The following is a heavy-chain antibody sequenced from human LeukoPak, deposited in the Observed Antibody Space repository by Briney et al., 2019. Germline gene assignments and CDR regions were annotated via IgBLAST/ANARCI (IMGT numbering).Heavy chain of an antibody. V-gene: IGHV4-59*12. CDR1: GGSISSYY. J-gene: IGHJ2*01. CDR3: ARGPIVVVVASYWYFDL. D-gene: IGHD2-15*01. CDR2: IYYSGST. Sequence: SETLSLTCTVSGGSISSYYWSWIRQPPGKGLEWIGYIYYSGSTNYNPSLKSRVTISVDKSKNQFSLKLSSVTAADTAVYYCARGPIVVVVASYWYFDLWGRGTLVTVSS.